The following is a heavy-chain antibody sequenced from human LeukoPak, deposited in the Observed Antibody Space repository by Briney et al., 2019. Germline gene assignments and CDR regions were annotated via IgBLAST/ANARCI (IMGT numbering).Heavy chain of an antibody. Sequence: GGSLRLSCAASGFTFSDYYMSWIRQAPGKGLEWVSYISSSGSTIYYADSVKGRFTISRDNVKNSLYLQMNSLRAEDTAVYYCARDYYDSSGYYYFDYWGQGTLVTVSS. D-gene: IGHD3-22*01. V-gene: IGHV3-11*04. J-gene: IGHJ4*02. CDR3: ARDYYDSSGYYYFDY. CDR1: GFTFSDYY. CDR2: ISSSGSTI.